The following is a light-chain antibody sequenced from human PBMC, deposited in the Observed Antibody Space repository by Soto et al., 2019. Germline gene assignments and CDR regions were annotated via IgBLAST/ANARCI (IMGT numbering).Light chain of an antibody. V-gene: IGKV1-5*01. CDR3: QQYNRFWT. Sequence: DFQMTQSPSTLSASVGDRVTITCRASQSISTWLAWYQQKPGKAPKLLIYDAFYLERGVPSRFSGSGSGTEFTLTISSLQPDDLATYYCQQYNRFWTFGQGTKVEI. CDR2: DAF. J-gene: IGKJ1*01. CDR1: QSISTW.